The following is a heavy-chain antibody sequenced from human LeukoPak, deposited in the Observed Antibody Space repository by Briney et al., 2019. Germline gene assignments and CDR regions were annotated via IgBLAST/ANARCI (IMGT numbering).Heavy chain of an antibody. J-gene: IGHJ5*02. Sequence: GGSLRLSCAASGFTFSSYAMSWVRQAPGKGLEWVSAISGSGGSTYYADSVKGRFTISRDNSKNTLYLQMNSLRAEDTAVYYCAKPGVPAAIFPGWFDPWGQGTLVTVSS. D-gene: IGHD2-2*01. V-gene: IGHV3-23*01. CDR3: AKPGVPAAIFPGWFDP. CDR1: GFTFSSYA. CDR2: ISGSGGST.